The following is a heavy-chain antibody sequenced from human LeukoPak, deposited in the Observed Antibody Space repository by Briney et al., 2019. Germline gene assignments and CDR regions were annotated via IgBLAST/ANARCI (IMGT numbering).Heavy chain of an antibody. J-gene: IGHJ4*02. D-gene: IGHD1-1*01. V-gene: IGHV3-53*01. CDR1: GFTVSSNY. CDR2: IYSGGST. CDR3: AREVTGTGDYFDY. Sequence: PGGSLRLSCAASGFTVSSNYMSWVRQAPGKGLEWVSVIYSGGSTYYADSVKGRFTISRDNSKNTLYLQMNSLRAEDTAVYYRAREVTGTGDYFDYWGRGTLVTVSS.